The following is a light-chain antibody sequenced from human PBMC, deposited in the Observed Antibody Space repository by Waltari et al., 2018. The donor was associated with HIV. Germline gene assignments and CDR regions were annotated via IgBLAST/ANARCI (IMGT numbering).Light chain of an antibody. CDR2: QAS. CDR3: QQYNSLSGYT. CDR1: QNINSW. Sequence: DVQMTQSPSTLSASVGDRVTITCRASQNINSWLAWYQQEAGKAPKLLIYQASTLESGVPSRFSGCGSGTEFTLTISSLQPDDFATYYCQQYNSLSGYTFGQGTKLEIK. V-gene: IGKV1-5*03. J-gene: IGKJ2*01.